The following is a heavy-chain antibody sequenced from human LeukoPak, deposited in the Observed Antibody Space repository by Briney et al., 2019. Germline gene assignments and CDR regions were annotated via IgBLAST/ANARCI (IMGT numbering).Heavy chain of an antibody. D-gene: IGHD2-21*02. J-gene: IGHJ4*02. CDR2: IYYSGST. CDR1: GGSISSSSYY. V-gene: IGHV4-39*01. CDR3: ARGYCGGDCYMVY. Sequence: PSETLSLTSTVSGGSISSSSYYWGWIRQPPRKGLEWIASIYYSGSTYYNPSLKSRVTIPVDTSKNQFSLKLTSVTAADTAVYYCARGYCGGDCYMVYWGQGTLVTVSS.